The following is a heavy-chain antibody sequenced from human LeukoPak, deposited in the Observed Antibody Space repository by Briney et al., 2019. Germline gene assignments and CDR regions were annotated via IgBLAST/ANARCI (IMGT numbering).Heavy chain of an antibody. CDR2: INPSSGGT. D-gene: IGHD2-2*02. V-gene: IGHV1-2*02. J-gene: IGHJ4*02. CDR3: ARDLEPRDIVVVPAAI. CDR1: GYTFTGYY. Sequence: ASVKVSCKASGYTFTGYYMHWVRQAPGQGLEWMGWINPSSGGTNYAQKFQGRVTMTRDTSISTAYMELSRLRSDDTAVYYCARDLEPRDIVVVPAAIWGQGTLVTVSS.